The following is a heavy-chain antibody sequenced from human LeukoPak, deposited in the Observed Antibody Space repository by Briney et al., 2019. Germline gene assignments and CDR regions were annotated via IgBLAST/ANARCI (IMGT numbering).Heavy chain of an antibody. D-gene: IGHD3-3*01. CDR2: IYYSGST. J-gene: IGHJ4*02. Sequence: SETLSLTCTVSGGSISSSSYYWGWIRQPPGKGLEWIGSIYYSGSTYYNPSLKSRVTISVDTSKNQFSLKLSSVTAADTAVYYCARDGRFLEWLLHRSLFDYWGQGTLVTVSS. V-gene: IGHV4-39*07. CDR3: ARDGRFLEWLLHRSLFDY. CDR1: GGSISSSSYY.